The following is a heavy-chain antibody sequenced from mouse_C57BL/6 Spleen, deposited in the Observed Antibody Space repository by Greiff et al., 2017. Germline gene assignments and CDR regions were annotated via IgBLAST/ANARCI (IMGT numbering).Heavy chain of an antibody. CDR1: GYSFTGYY. J-gene: IGHJ4*01. CDR3: ARNRYDGYYNYEAMDD. CDR2: LNPSTGGT. Sequence: EVKLMESGPELVKPGASVKISCKASGYSFTGYYMNWVKQSPEKSLEWIGELNPSTGGTTYNQKFKAKATLTVDKSSSTAYMQLKSLTSEDSAVYDCARNRYDGYYNYEAMDDWGQGTSVTVSS. V-gene: IGHV1-42*01. D-gene: IGHD2-3*01.